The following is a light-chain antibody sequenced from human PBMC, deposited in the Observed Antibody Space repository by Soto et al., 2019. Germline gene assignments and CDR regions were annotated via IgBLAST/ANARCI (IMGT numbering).Light chain of an antibody. CDR2: TAS. Sequence: IQMTQSPSSLSASVGDRVTITCRASQSISRNLNWYQQKPVKAPELLIYTASNLQSGVPSRFSGSGSGTDFALTISSLQPEDSAVYYCQQRHSSPLSFGGGTKVEFK. CDR3: QQRHSSPLS. CDR1: QSISRN. J-gene: IGKJ4*01. V-gene: IGKV1-39*01.